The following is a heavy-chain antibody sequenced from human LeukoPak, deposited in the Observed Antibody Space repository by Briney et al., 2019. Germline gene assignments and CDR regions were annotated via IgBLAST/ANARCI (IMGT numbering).Heavy chain of an antibody. CDR3: ARDLHPGQCQLLQPPYYYYYYYMDV. CDR2: IYYSGST. D-gene: IGHD2-2*01. J-gene: IGHJ6*03. CDR1: GGSISSYY. Sequence: SETLSLTCTVSGGSISSYYWSWIRQPPGKGLEWIGYIYYSGSTNYNPSLKSRVTISVDTSKNQFSLKLSSVTAADTAVYYCARDLHPGQCQLLQPPYYYYYYYMDVWGKGTTVTVSS. V-gene: IGHV4-59*01.